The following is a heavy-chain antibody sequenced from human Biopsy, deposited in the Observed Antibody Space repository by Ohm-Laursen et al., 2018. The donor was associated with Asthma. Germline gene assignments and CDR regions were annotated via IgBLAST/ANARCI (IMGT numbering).Heavy chain of an antibody. D-gene: IGHD6-6*01. Sequence: SSLRLSCAASGFTFGDYWMSWVRQVPGKGLEWVSFIWYDGRKKTYADSVKGRFTISRDNSKNTLYLQMNSLRAEDTAVYYCARKIAARGGMGVWGQGTTVTVSS. CDR2: IWYDGRKK. CDR3: ARKIAARGGMGV. J-gene: IGHJ6*02. V-gene: IGHV3-33*08. CDR1: GFTFGDYW.